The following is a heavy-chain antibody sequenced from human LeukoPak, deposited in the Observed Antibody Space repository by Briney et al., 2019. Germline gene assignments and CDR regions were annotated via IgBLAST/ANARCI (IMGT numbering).Heavy chain of an antibody. V-gene: IGHV1-69*13. CDR1: GDTFRNYA. J-gene: IGHJ4*02. CDR3: ARDRDFAAAPVTFPSFGY. CDR2: IVPVFGTS. D-gene: IGHD2/OR15-2a*01. Sequence: ASVKVSCKASGDTFRNYAINWVRQAPGRGLEWVGMIVPVFGTSTYAQNFQGRVTISVDESTSTAYMDLSILKSEDTAVYYCARDRDFAAAPVTFPSFGYWGQGTLVTVSS.